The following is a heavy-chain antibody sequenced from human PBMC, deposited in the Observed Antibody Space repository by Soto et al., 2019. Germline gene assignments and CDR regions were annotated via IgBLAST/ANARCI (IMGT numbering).Heavy chain of an antibody. CDR1: GGSISSGTYY. J-gene: IGHJ4*01. CDR3: ARATLEWPLLFDY. CDR2: IYNSGNT. Sequence: SETLSLTCTVSGGSISSGTYYWNWIRQHPGKGLEWIGYIYNSGNTYYNPSLKSRVTISVDTSKNQFSLKLSSVTAADTAVYYCARATLEWPLLFDYCGHGALVT. D-gene: IGHD3-3*01. V-gene: IGHV4-31*03.